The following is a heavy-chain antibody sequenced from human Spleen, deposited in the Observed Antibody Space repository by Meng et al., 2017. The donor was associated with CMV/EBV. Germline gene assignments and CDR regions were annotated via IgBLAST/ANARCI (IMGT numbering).Heavy chain of an antibody. CDR2: IHLSGLT. CDR1: GGSFSGYY. D-gene: IGHD4-23*01. J-gene: IGHJ5*02. Sequence: CSVSGGSFSGYYWSWIRQSPGKGPEYIGEIHLSGLTNYNPSLKSRVTISMDTAKNQFSLKLNSVIAADSGVYYCARDHYGGNSRWFDPWGQGTLVTVSS. CDR3: ARDHYGGNSRWFDP. V-gene: IGHV4-34*01.